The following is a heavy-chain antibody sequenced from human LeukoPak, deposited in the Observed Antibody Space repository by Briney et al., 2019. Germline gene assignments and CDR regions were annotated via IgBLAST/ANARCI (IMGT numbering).Heavy chain of an antibody. Sequence: PGGSLRLSCAASGFTFSSYSMNWVRQAPGKGLEWVSSISSSSSYIYYADSVKGRFTISRDNAKNSLYLQMNSLRAEDTAVYYCARESYYDFWSGYYTTYYYMDVWGKGTTVTVSS. V-gene: IGHV3-21*01. CDR1: GFTFSSYS. J-gene: IGHJ6*03. CDR2: ISSSSSYI. CDR3: ARESYYDFWSGYYTTYYYMDV. D-gene: IGHD3-3*01.